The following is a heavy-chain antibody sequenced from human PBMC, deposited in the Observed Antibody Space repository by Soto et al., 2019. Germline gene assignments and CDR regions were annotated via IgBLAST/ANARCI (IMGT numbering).Heavy chain of an antibody. CDR2: IIPLFRTA. CDR3: GGKSEMAAKKNYEKDADYYYYAMDV. Sequence: QVQLVQSGAEVKKSGSSVKVSCKAFGGPFKNYAISWVRQAPGQGLEWMGGIIPLFRTAHYAQKFQGRVTITADELTATAYYELSSLRSEDTAVYFCGGKSEMAAKKNYEKDADYYYYAMDVWGQGTTVTVSS. D-gene: IGHD3-3*01. J-gene: IGHJ6*02. CDR1: GGPFKNYA. V-gene: IGHV1-69*01.